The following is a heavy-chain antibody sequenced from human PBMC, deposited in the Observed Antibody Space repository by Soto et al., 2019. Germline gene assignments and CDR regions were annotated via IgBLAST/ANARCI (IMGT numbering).Heavy chain of an antibody. V-gene: IGHV3-30-3*01. J-gene: IGHJ6*02. Sequence: QVQLVESGGGVVQPGMSLRLSCAASGFTFSSYAMHWVRQAPGKGLEWAALISFDGNKKYYADSVKGRFTISRDNSNSTLYLKMHSLGADDTAVYYCARDQTTVRGGVYYSGMDVWGQGPTVTVSS. CDR3: ARDQTTVRGGVYYSGMDV. D-gene: IGHD4-17*01. CDR2: ISFDGNKK. CDR1: GFTFSSYA.